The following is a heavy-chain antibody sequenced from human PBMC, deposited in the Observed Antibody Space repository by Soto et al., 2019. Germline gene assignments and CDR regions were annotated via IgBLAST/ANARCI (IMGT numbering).Heavy chain of an antibody. D-gene: IGHD1-26*01. J-gene: IGHJ4*02. CDR3: ARDPPDFNSGFDS. CDR2: AYYMSRWQY. V-gene: IGHV6-1*01. CDR1: GYSVSNNGAT. Sequence: SHTLSLTCAICGYSVSNNGATWNWIRQSPSRGLEWLGRAYYMSRWQYDYATSVRSRITINPDTSKNQFSLQLSSVTPEDTAVYYCARDPPDFNSGFDSWGQGSLVTVSS.